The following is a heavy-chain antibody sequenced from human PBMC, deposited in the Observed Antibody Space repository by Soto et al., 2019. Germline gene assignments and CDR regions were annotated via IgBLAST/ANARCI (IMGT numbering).Heavy chain of an antibody. CDR1: GYTFSRYG. CDR2: ISGYNGDT. J-gene: IGHJ6*02. V-gene: IGHV1-18*01. CDR3: AKNGQPPYYYYGLDV. Sequence: QGQLVQSGGEVKKPGASVKVSCKASGYTFSRYGISWVRQAPGQGLEWMGWISGYNGDTNYAQKFQGRVTMTIDTSTTTAYMELRSLTSDDTAVYCCAKNGQPPYYYYGLDVWGQGTTVTVSS. D-gene: IGHD2-8*01.